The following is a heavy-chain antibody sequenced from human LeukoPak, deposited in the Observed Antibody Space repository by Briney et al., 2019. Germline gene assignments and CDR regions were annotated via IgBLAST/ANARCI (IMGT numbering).Heavy chain of an antibody. D-gene: IGHD2/OR15-2a*01. CDR3: ARASFGDPGYMDV. V-gene: IGHV4-4*02. CDR1: GGSISSSNW. J-gene: IGHJ6*03. Sequence: SETLSLTCAVSGGSISSSNWWSWVRQPPGKGLEWIGEIYHSGSTNYNPSLKSRVTISVVTSKNQFSLKLSSVTAADTAVYYCARASFGDPGYMDVWGKGTTVTISS. CDR2: IYHSGST.